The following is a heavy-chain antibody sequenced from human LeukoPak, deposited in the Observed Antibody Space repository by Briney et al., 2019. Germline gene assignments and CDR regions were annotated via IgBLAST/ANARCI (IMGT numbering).Heavy chain of an antibody. CDR3: ASRVLSSYGYYFDY. J-gene: IGHJ4*02. CDR1: GGTFSSYA. V-gene: IGHV1-69*05. Sequence: SVKVSCKASGGTFSSYAISWVRQAPGQGLEWMGRIIPIFGTANYAQKFQGRVTITTDESTSTPYMELSSLRSEDTAVYYCASRVLSSYGYYFDYWGQGTLVTVSS. D-gene: IGHD5-18*01. CDR2: IIPIFGTA.